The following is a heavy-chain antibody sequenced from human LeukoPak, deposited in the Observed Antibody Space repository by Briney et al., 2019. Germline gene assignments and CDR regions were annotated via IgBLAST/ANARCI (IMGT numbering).Heavy chain of an antibody. V-gene: IGHV1-24*01. D-gene: IGHD3-22*01. CDR1: GYTLTKLS. Sequence: APVKVSCKVSGYTLTKLSMHWVRQAPGKGLEWMGGFDPEDGEAIYAQKFQGRVTMTEDTSTDTAYMELSSLRSEDTAVYYCATGGMIVVDPFDDWGQGTLVTVSS. CDR3: ATGGMIVVDPFDD. CDR2: FDPEDGEA. J-gene: IGHJ4*02.